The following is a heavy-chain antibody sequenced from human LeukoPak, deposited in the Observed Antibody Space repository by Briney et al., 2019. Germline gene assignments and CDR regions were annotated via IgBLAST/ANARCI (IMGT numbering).Heavy chain of an antibody. D-gene: IGHD6-13*01. CDR1: GGSISNYW. CDR2: VFDSGST. J-gene: IGHJ4*02. Sequence: PSETLSLTCTVSGGSISNYWWSWIRQPPGKGLEWIGYVFDSGSTNYNPSLKSRVTISVDTSKKQFSLKLSSVTTADTAVYYCARGYSSSWNYFDYWGQGTLVSVPS. V-gene: IGHV4-59*01. CDR3: ARGYSSSWNYFDY.